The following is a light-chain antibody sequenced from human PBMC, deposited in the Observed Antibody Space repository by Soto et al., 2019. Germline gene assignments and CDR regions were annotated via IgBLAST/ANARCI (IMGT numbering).Light chain of an antibody. J-gene: IGKJ2*01. CDR1: QSVLYSSNNKNY. CDR3: QQYYNTSRT. CDR2: WAS. V-gene: IGKV4-1*01. Sequence: DIVMTQSPDSLAVSLGERATINCKSSQSVLYSSNNKNYLAWYQQKPGQPPKLLIYWASTRESGVPERFSGSGSGTDFTLIISSLQAEDVAVYYCQQYYNTSRTFGQGTKLEIK.